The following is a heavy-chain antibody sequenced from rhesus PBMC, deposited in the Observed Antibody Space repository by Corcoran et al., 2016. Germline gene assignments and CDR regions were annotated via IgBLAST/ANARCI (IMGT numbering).Heavy chain of an antibody. V-gene: IGHV4-80*01. CDR2: FNGRSGNT. D-gene: IGHD1-1-1*01. CDR1: GASFRTYC. CDR3: ARDRAVAGIRYGLDS. J-gene: IGHJ6*01. Sequence: QVQLQESGPGLLKPSETLSLNVPVPGASFRTYCVNAIRRPPGKGLEWIGAFNGRSGNTNYNPSLKSRVSISKDASKDQLSLKLTSVTAADTAIYYCARDRAVAGIRYGLDSWGQGVVVTVSS.